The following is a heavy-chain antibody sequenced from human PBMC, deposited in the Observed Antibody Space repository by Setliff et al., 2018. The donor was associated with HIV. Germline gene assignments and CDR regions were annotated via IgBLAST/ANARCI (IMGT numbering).Heavy chain of an antibody. CDR2: ISDGGGST. J-gene: IGHJ4*02. Sequence: PGGSLRLSCAASGFKFDDYGMSWVRQSPGKGPEWVSAISDGGGSTYYAVSVKGRFTISRDNSKDTLYLQMNSLRVEDTAVYYCAKEPKLGGKAAPFDYWGQGTLVTVSS. D-gene: IGHD6-6*01. V-gene: IGHV3-23*01. CDR1: GFKFDDYG. CDR3: AKEPKLGGKAAPFDY.